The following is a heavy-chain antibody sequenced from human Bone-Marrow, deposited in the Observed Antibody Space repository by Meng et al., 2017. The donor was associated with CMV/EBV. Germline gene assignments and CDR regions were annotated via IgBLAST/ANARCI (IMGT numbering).Heavy chain of an antibody. CDR3: VKDSQRFGTYSFDY. CDR2: ISWNSGRM. Sequence: SLKISCAASGFTFDDYAMHWVRQAPGKGLEWVSGISWNSGRMAFADSLEGRFTISRDNAKSSLNLQMKNLRTEDTALYYCVKDSQRFGTYSFDYWGQGTLVTVSS. J-gene: IGHJ4*02. D-gene: IGHD3-10*01. CDR1: GFTFDDYA. V-gene: IGHV3-9*01.